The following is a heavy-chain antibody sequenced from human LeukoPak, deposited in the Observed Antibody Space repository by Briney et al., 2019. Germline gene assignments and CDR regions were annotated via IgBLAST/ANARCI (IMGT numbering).Heavy chain of an antibody. CDR1: GFTFTTYA. D-gene: IGHD1-14*01. V-gene: IGHV1-18*01. Sequence: SSVKVSFKTSGFTFTTYAISGVRQAPRLGLECMGWISAYNGDTNYAQNVQERVTMTTDTSTSTANLELRNLRSDDTAVYFCASYRNGAFDIWGQGTMITVSS. J-gene: IGHJ3*02. CDR3: ASYRNGAFDI. CDR2: ISAYNGDT.